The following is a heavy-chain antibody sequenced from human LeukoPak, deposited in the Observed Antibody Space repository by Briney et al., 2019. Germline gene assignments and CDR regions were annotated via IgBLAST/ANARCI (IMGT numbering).Heavy chain of an antibody. V-gene: IGHV4-34*01. J-gene: IGHJ4*02. CDR3: ARVGRGIAAAGTDY. CDR2: INHSGST. Sequence: SETLSLTCAVYGGSLSGYYWSWIRQPPGKGLEWIGEINHSGSTNYNPSLKSRVTISVDTSKNQFSLKLSSVTAADTAVYYCARVGRGIAAAGTDYWGQGTLVTVSS. CDR1: GGSLSGYY. D-gene: IGHD6-13*01.